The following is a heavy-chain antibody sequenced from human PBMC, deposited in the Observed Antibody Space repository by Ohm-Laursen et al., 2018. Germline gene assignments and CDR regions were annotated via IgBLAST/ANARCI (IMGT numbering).Heavy chain of an antibody. CDR1: GGSISSGGYY. V-gene: IGHV4-31*03. Sequence: TLSLTCPVSGGSISSGGYYWSWIRQHPGKGLEWIGYIYYSGSTYYNPSLKSRVTISVDTSKNQFSLKLSSVTAADTAVYYCAREAYYDSSGYYSFDYWGQGTLVTVSS. CDR3: AREAYYDSSGYYSFDY. J-gene: IGHJ4*02. D-gene: IGHD3-22*01. CDR2: IYYSGST.